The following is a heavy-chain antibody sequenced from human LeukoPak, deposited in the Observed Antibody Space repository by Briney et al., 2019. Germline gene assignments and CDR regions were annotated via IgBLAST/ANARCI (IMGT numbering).Heavy chain of an antibody. CDR2: VYYVGST. D-gene: IGHD3-22*01. J-gene: IGHJ4*02. CDR1: GASIRSHH. CDR3: ARSGDSSAYYSF. Sequence: SETLSLTCTVSGASIRSHHWTWIRQPPGKGLERIGNVYYVGSTSYSHSLKSRVTISLDTSKSQFSLEMTSVTAADTAVYYCARSGDSSAYYSFWGQGILVTVSS. V-gene: IGHV4-59*11.